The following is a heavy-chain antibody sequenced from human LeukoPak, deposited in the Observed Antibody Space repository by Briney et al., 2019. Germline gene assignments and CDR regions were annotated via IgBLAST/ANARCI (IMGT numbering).Heavy chain of an antibody. CDR2: INPNNGGT. V-gene: IGHV1-2*02. J-gene: IGHJ4*02. Sequence: ASVKVSCKASGYTFTDYYMHWVRQAPGQGLGWMGWINPNNGGTSYAQKFQGRVTMTRDTSITTSYMELPSLTSDDTAVYYCARGYSSPVPNFDYWGQGTLVTVSS. CDR3: ARGYSSPVPNFDY. D-gene: IGHD6-13*01. CDR1: GYTFTDYY.